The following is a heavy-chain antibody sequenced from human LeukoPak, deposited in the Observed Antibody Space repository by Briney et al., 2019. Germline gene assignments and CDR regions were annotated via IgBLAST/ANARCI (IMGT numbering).Heavy chain of an antibody. J-gene: IGHJ4*02. V-gene: IGHV4-34*01. CDR1: GGSFSGYY. D-gene: IGHD3-22*01. CDR2: INHSGST. Sequence: SETLSLTCAVYGGSFSGYYWSWIRQPPGKGLEWIGEINHSGSTNYNPSLKSRVTISVDTSKNQSSLKLSSVTAADTAVYYCAKRAVHYYDSSGHYRKHLYFDYWGQGTLVTVSS. CDR3: AKRAVHYYDSSGHYRKHLYFDY.